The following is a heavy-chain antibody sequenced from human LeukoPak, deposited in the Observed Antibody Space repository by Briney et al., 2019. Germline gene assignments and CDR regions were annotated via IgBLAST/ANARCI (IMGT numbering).Heavy chain of an antibody. V-gene: IGHV3-23*01. CDR2: LTGSGATT. CDR1: GFTFGSYA. D-gene: IGHD5/OR15-5a*01. Sequence: GGSLRLSCAASGFTFGSYAMSWVRQAPGKGLEWVSALTGSGATTNYADSVKGRFTISRDNSKNTLFLQINSLRVEDTAVYYCAKEDIVSTMGNFDYWGQGPPVTVSS. CDR3: AKEDIVSTMGNFDY. J-gene: IGHJ4*02.